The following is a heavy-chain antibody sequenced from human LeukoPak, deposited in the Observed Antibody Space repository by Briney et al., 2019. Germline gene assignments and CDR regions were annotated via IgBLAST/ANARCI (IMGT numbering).Heavy chain of an antibody. D-gene: IGHD2-15*01. CDR1: GYSFTTYW. J-gene: IGHJ4*02. Sequence: GESLKISCKGSGYSFTTYWIGWVRQMPGKGLEWMGIIYPSDSDTTYSPSFQGQVTISADKSISTAYLQWSSLKASDTAVYYCARRSCSGATCYQLDYWGQGTLVTVSS. CDR3: ARRSCSGATCYQLDY. CDR2: IYPSDSDT. V-gene: IGHV5-51*01.